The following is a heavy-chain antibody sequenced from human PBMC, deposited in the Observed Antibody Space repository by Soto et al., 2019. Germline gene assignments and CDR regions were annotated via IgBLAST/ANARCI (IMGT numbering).Heavy chain of an antibody. CDR1: GCSFTSYW. CDR3: ARLPYNYGSGKRHYYYYMDV. J-gene: IGHJ6*03. CDR2: IYPGDSDT. D-gene: IGHD3-10*01. Sequence: GESLKISCKCSGCSFTSYWIGWVRQMPGKGLEWMGIIYPGDSDTRYSPSFQGQVTISADKSISTAYLQWSSLKASDTAMYYCARLPYNYGSGKRHYYYYMDVWGKGTTVTVSS. V-gene: IGHV5-51*01.